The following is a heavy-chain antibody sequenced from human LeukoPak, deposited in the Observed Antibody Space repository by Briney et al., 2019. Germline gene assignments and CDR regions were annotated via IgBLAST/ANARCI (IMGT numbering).Heavy chain of an antibody. D-gene: IGHD3-3*01. Sequence: PGGSLRLSCAASGFTFSSYRMNWVRQAQGKGLEWVSSISSSSSYIYYADSVKGRFTISRDNAKNSLYLQMNSLRAEDTAVYYCARDPRPDFWSGYSPHDYWGQGTLVTVSS. CDR2: ISSSSSYI. CDR3: ARDPRPDFWSGYSPHDY. CDR1: GFTFSSYR. V-gene: IGHV3-21*01. J-gene: IGHJ4*02.